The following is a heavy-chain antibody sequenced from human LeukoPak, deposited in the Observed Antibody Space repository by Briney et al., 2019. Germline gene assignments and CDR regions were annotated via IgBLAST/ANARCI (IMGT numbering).Heavy chain of an antibody. CDR1: GYTFTSYG. J-gene: IGHJ4*02. Sequence: ASVKVSCKASGYTFTSYGISWVRQAPGQGLEWMGWISAYNGNTNYAQKLQGRVTRTTDTSTSTAYMELRSLRSDDTAVYYCARDPYTYYYDSSGYYSDWGQGTLVTVSS. CDR3: ARDPYTYYYDSSGYYSD. CDR2: ISAYNGNT. V-gene: IGHV1-18*01. D-gene: IGHD3-22*01.